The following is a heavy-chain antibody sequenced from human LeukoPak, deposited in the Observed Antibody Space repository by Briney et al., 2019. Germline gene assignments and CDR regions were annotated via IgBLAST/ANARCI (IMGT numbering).Heavy chain of an antibody. V-gene: IGHV4-61*02. Sequence: SETLSLTCTVSGGSISSSSYYWSWIRQPAGKGLEWIGRIYTSGSTNYNPSLKSRVTMSVGTSKNQFSLKLSSVTAADTAVYYCARVSGWPTYNWFDPWGQGTLVTVSS. CDR2: IYTSGST. CDR1: GGSISSSSYY. CDR3: ARVSGWPTYNWFDP. D-gene: IGHD6-19*01. J-gene: IGHJ5*02.